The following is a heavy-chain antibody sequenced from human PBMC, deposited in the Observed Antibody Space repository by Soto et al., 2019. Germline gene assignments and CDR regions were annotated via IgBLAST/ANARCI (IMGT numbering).Heavy chain of an antibody. D-gene: IGHD3-22*01. Sequence: QVQLQESGPGLVKPAQTLSLTCTVSGGSISSGGYFWSWIRQHPGKGLEWIGYIYYSGSTYYNPYVKGLVSISVDTWKNPFSLKPSCVAAADTAVYFCARVFNTMIFYYGMDVWGQGTAVIVSS. V-gene: IGHV4-31*01. CDR3: ARVFNTMIFYYGMDV. CDR2: IYYSGST. J-gene: IGHJ6*02. CDR1: GGSISSGGYF.